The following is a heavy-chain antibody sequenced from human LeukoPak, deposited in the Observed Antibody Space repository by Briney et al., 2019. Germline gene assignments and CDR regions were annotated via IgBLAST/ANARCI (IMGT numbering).Heavy chain of an antibody. CDR1: GGSFSGYY. Sequence: PSETLSLTCAVYGGSFSGYYWSWIRQPPGKGLEWIGEINHSGSTNYNPSLKSRVTISVDTSKNQFSLKLSSVTAADTAVYYCARHVLRYFDWLSGPFYYMDAWGKGTTVTISS. V-gene: IGHV4-34*01. CDR3: ARHVLRYFDWLSGPFYYMDA. CDR2: INHSGST. D-gene: IGHD3-9*01. J-gene: IGHJ6*03.